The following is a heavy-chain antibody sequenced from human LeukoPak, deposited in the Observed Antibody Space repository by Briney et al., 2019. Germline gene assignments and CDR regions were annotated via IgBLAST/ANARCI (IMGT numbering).Heavy chain of an antibody. CDR2: FYHSGTT. CDR1: GGSISSSNW. V-gene: IGHV4-4*02. J-gene: IGHJ5*02. D-gene: IGHD3-10*01. CDR3: ATDGGLLWSRIRSATLNWFDP. Sequence: SETLSLTCAVSGGSISSSNWWNWVRQPPGKGLEWIGEFYHSGTTNYNPSLKSRVTISLDKSKNHFSLHLRSVTAADTAVYYCATDGGLLWSRIRSATLNWFDPWGQGTLVTVSS.